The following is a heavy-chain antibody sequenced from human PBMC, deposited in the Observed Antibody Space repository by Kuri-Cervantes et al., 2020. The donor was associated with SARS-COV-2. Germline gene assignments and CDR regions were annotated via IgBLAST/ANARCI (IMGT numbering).Heavy chain of an antibody. CDR2: IYYSGTT. Sequence: SETLSLTCTVSSGSISRYYWSWIRQPPGKGLEWIAYIYYSGTTSYNPSPKSRVTISVDTSKNQFSLQLTSVTAADTAVYYCARGILGDDSIHYGMDVWGQGTSVTVSS. J-gene: IGHJ6*02. CDR3: ARGILGDDSIHYGMDV. V-gene: IGHV4-59*12. CDR1: SGSISRYY. D-gene: IGHD2/OR15-2a*01.